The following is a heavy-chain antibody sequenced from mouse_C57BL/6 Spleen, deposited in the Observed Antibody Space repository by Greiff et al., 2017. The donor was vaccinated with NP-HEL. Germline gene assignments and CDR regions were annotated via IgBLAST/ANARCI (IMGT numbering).Heavy chain of an antibody. CDR3: ARQSIYSNAWFAY. J-gene: IGHJ3*01. CDR2: FHPYNDDT. CDR1: GYTFTTYP. V-gene: IGHV1-47*01. Sequence: VKLMESGAELVKPGASVKMSCKASGYTFTTYPIEWMKQNHGKSLEWIGNFHPYNDDTKYNEKFKGKATLTVEKSSSTVYLELSRLTSDDSAVYYCARQSIYSNAWFAYWGQGTLVTVSA. D-gene: IGHD2-5*01.